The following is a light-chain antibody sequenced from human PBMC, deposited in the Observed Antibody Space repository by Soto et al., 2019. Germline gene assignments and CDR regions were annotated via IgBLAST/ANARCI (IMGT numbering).Light chain of an antibody. V-gene: IGKV3-11*01. CDR3: QQRSNWPPLT. CDR1: QSVSSY. J-gene: IGKJ4*01. Sequence: EIVFTQSPATLSLSPGERATLSCSASQSVSSYLAWYQKKPGQAPRLLIYDASNRAPGIPAMFSGSGSGTDFTLTISSLAPEDFAVYYCQQRSNWPPLTFGGGTQVEIK. CDR2: DAS.